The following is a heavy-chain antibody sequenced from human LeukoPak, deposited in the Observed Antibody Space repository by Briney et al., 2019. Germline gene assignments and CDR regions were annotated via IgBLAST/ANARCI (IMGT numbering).Heavy chain of an antibody. J-gene: IGHJ6*02. V-gene: IGHV4-34*01. CDR3: ARVSVVIYPYYYYGMDV. D-gene: IGHD4-23*01. Sequence: SETLSLTRAVYGGSFSGYYWSWIRQPPGKGLEWIGEINHSGSTNYNPSLKSRVTISVDTSKNQFSLKLSSVTAADTAVYYCARVSVVIYPYYYYGMDVWGQGTTVTVSS. CDR2: INHSGST. CDR1: GGSFSGYY.